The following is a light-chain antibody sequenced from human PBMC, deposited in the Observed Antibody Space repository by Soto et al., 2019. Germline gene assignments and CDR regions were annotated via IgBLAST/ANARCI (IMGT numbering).Light chain of an antibody. CDR1: QSISRY. CDR2: AAS. J-gene: IGKJ4*01. CDR3: QQSYSTPQLT. V-gene: IGKV1-39*01. Sequence: DIQMTQSPSSLSASVGDRVTITCRASQSISRYINWYQQKPGKAPKRLIYAASSLQSGVPSRFSGSGSRTDFTLTISSLQPEDFATYYCQQSYSTPQLTFGGGTKVEIQ.